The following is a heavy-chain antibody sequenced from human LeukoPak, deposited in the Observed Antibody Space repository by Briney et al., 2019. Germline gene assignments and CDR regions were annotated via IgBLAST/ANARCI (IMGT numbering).Heavy chain of an antibody. J-gene: IGHJ1*01. Sequence: GASVKVSCKASGGTFSSYAINWVRQAPGQGLEWMGGIIPIFGTANYAQKFQGRVTITTDESTSTAYMELSSLRSEDTAVYYCARSGSYRAEYFQHWGQGTLVTVSS. CDR2: IIPIFGTA. V-gene: IGHV1-69*05. CDR1: GGTFSSYA. D-gene: IGHD1-26*01. CDR3: ARSGSYRAEYFQH.